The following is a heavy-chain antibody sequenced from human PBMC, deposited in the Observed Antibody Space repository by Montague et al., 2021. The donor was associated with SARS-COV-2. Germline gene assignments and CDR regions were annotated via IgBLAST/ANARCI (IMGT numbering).Heavy chain of an antibody. CDR1: GGSISSDSYY. CDR3: ARAVIYGGYAFAYFDF. D-gene: IGHD5-12*01. V-gene: IGHV4-61*02. Sequence: TLSLTCTVSGGSISSDSYYWSWIRQPAGRGLEWIGRVYTTGSTNYNPSLKSRVTISGDTSRNRFSLRLTSVTAAGTAMYYCARAVIYGGYAFAYFDFWGQGVLVTVSS. J-gene: IGHJ4*02. CDR2: VYTTGST.